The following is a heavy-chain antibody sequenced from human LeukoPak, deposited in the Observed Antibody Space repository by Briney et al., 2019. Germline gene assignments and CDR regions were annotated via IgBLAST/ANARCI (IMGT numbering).Heavy chain of an antibody. CDR2: IYYSGNT. J-gene: IGHJ3*02. Sequence: PSETLSLTCTVSGYSISSGTYFWGWIRQPPGKGLEWIGSIYYSGNTYYNPSLKSRVTISIDTSKNQFSLKLNSVTAADTAVYYCARGVRQGILDAFDIWGQGTMVTVSS. CDR3: ARGVRQGILDAFDI. D-gene: IGHD3-10*01. CDR1: GYSISSGTYF. V-gene: IGHV4-39*07.